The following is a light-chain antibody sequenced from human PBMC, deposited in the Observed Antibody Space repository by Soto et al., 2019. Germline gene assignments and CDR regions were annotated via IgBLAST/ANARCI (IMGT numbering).Light chain of an antibody. V-gene: IGKV3D-15*01. CDR1: QSISRC. CDR2: DAS. CDR3: QQYNSYPRT. J-gene: IGKJ1*01. Sequence: EIVMTQSPATLSVSPGDRATLSCRARQSISRCLTWYQQKPGQAPRLLIYDASTRAGGVPARLSGSGSGTEFTLTISSLQPEDFAAYYCQQYNSYPRTFGQGTKVDIK.